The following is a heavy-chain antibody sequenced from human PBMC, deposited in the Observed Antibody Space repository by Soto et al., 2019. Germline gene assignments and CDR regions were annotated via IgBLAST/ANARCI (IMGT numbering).Heavy chain of an antibody. Sequence: QVQLVQSGAEVKKPGASVKVSCKASGYTFTGYYMHWVRQAPGQGLEWMGWINPNSGGTNYAQKFQGRVTMTRDTSISTAYMELSRLRSDDTAVYYCARDSRTTYYDSSGYPPDYWGQGTQVTVSS. V-gene: IGHV1-2*02. CDR2: INPNSGGT. J-gene: IGHJ4*02. CDR3: ARDSRTTYYDSSGYPPDY. CDR1: GYTFTGYY. D-gene: IGHD3-22*01.